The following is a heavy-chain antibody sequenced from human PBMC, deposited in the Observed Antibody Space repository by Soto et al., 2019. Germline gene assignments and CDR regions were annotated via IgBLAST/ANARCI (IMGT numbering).Heavy chain of an antibody. D-gene: IGHD3-10*01. CDR3: ATGPLYASGVANY. Sequence: SVKVSCKASGGTFSSDVINWVRQAPGQGLEWMGGITPIFSTTKYAQKFQGRVTVTTDESASTVYLELSSLRSEDTAVCYCATGPLYASGVANYWGQGALVTVSS. CDR1: GGTFSSDV. CDR2: ITPIFSTT. V-gene: IGHV1-69*05. J-gene: IGHJ4*02.